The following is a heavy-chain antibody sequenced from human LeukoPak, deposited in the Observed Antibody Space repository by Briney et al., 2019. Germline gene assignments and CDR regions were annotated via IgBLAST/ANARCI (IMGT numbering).Heavy chain of an antibody. CDR2: ISSGSSYI. Sequence: PGGSLRLSCAASGFTFSTYSMNWVRQAPGKGLEWVSSISSGSSYICYADSVKGRFTISRDNAKNSLYLQMNSLRAEDTAVYYCANRNWAYGGPWYFDNWGQGTLVTVSS. D-gene: IGHD4-23*01. J-gene: IGHJ4*02. CDR1: GFTFSTYS. V-gene: IGHV3-21*01. CDR3: ANRNWAYGGPWYFDN.